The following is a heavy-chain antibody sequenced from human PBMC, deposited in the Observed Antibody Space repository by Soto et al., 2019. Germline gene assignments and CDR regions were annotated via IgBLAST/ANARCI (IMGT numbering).Heavy chain of an antibody. Sequence: EVQLVESGGGLVEPGGSLRLSCATSGFLFTNAWMSWVRQAPGKGLEWVGRVKRKTNGGTTDYAAPVKDRFNISRDDSKNTLYLQMNNLKTEDTAVYCCATCYGSGTDCQEDYLAFWGQGTPVTVSS. V-gene: IGHV3-15*01. CDR2: VKRKTNGGTT. CDR3: ATCYGSGTDCQEDYLAF. D-gene: IGHD3-10*01. J-gene: IGHJ4*02. CDR1: GFLFTNAW.